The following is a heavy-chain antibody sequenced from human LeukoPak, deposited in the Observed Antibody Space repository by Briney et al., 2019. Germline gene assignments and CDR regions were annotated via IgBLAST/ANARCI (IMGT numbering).Heavy chain of an antibody. D-gene: IGHD1-20*01. CDR3: ARDSGGDNWNFYYYMDV. J-gene: IGHJ6*03. CDR1: GFTFNTYA. CDR2: ISYDGTNK. V-gene: IGHV3-30*09. Sequence: GGSLRLSCAASGFTFNTYAMHWVRQAPGKGLERVAVISYDGTNKYYADSVKARFAISRDNSKNTLYLQMNSLRPEDTALYYCARDSGGDNWNFYYYMDVWGKGTTVTVSS.